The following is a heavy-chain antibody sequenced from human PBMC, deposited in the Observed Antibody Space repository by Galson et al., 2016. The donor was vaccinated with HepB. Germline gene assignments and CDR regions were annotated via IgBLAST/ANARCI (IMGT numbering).Heavy chain of an antibody. CDR2: MYYGGSA. J-gene: IGHJ4*02. CDR1: GDSINSADHA. Sequence: TLSLTCAVSGDSINSADHAWTWIRRPPGKDLEWIGHMYYGGSAYYSPSLRSRVTMSMDTSRSQFSLHLNSVIAADTAVYFCARGPRLLRVFGDVVSYFDHWGQGILVAVSS. CDR3: ARGPRLLRVFGDVVSYFDH. D-gene: IGHD2-21*01. V-gene: IGHV4-30-2*01.